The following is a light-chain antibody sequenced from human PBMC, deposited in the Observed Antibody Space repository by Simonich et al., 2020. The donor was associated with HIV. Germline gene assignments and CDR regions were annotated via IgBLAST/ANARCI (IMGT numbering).Light chain of an antibody. CDR2: WAS. CDR1: QSVLYSSNNKNY. Sequence: DIVMTQSPDSLAVSLGERANINCKSSQSVLYSSNNKNYLAWYQQKPGQPPKLLLYWASTRESGVPDRFSGSGSGTDFTLTITSLQAEDVAVYYCQQYYSPPELTFGGGTKVEIK. V-gene: IGKV4-1*01. CDR3: QQYYSPPELT. J-gene: IGKJ4*01.